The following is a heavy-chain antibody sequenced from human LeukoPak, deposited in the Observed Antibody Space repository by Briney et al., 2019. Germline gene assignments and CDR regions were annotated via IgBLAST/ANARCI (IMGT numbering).Heavy chain of an antibody. CDR1: GGSISSGGYY. CDR3: ARDFTGGSFDY. CDR2: IFSSAST. Sequence: PSQTLSLTCTVSGGSISSGGYYWRWIRQHPGKGLEWIWSIFSSASTIYNPSLKSRVIISVDTSKNQFSLKLTSVTAADTAVYYCARDFTGGSFDYWGQGTLVTVSS. J-gene: IGHJ4*02. V-gene: IGHV4-31*03. D-gene: IGHD2-8*02.